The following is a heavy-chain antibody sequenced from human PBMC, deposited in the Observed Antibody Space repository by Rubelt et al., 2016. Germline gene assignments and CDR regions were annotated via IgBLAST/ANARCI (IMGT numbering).Heavy chain of an antibody. V-gene: IGHV4-59*12. D-gene: IGHD6-13*01. CDR1: GGSISSYY. J-gene: IGHJ4*02. Sequence: QVQLQESGPGLVKPSETLSLTCTVSGGSISSYYWSWIRQPPGKGLEWIEYIYYSGSTNYNPSLKSRVTISVATSKNQFSLKLSSVTAADTAVYYCASSSSWYSDFDYWGQGTLVTVSS. CDR3: ASSSSWYSDFDY. CDR2: IYYSGST.